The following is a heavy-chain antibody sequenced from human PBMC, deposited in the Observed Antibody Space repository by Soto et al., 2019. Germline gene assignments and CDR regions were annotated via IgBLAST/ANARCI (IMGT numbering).Heavy chain of an antibody. V-gene: IGHV5-10-1*01. CDR3: ASWGCSSTSCYTDYYYGMDV. CDR2: IDPSDSYT. J-gene: IGHJ6*02. D-gene: IGHD2-2*02. Sequence: GESLKISCKVSGYSFTSYWISGVRQMPGKGLEWMGRIDPSDSYTNYSPSFQGHVTISADKSISTAYLQWSSLKASDTAMYYCASWGCSSTSCYTDYYYGMDVWGQGTTVTVSS. CDR1: GYSFTSYW.